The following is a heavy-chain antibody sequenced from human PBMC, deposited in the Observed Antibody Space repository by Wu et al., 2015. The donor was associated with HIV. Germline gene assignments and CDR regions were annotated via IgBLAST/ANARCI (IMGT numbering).Heavy chain of an antibody. J-gene: IGHJ3*02. CDR3: ARDLGNDVFDI. CDR1: GDTFKTYA. D-gene: IGHD1-26*01. Sequence: QVQLVQSGVEVKKPGSSVKVSCTASGDTFKTYAFNWVRQAPGQGLEWMGRIIPIFGSGKYAQKFQGRVTITADESTSTAYMELSSLRSEDTAVYYCARDLGNDVFDIWGQGTMVTVSS. CDR2: IIPIFGSG. V-gene: IGHV1-69*13.